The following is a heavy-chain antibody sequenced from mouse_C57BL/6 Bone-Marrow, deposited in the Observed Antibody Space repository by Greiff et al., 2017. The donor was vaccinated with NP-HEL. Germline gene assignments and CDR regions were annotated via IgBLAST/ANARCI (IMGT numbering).Heavy chain of an antibody. D-gene: IGHD1-1*01. Sequence: EVQLVESEGGLVQPGSSMKLSCTASGFTFSDYYMAWVRQVPEKGLEWVANINYDGSSTYYLDSLKSRFIISRDNAKKILYLQMSSLKSEDTATYYCARYPALITTVVDWYFDVWGTGTTVTVSS. CDR3: ARYPALITTVVDWYFDV. J-gene: IGHJ1*03. V-gene: IGHV5-16*01. CDR1: GFTFSDYY. CDR2: INYDGSST.